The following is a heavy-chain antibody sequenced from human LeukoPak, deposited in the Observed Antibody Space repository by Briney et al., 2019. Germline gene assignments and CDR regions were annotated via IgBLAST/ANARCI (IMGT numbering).Heavy chain of an antibody. CDR3: ARTKTGWSEDAFDI. Sequence: SQTLSLTCTVSGGSISSGGYYWSWIRQPPGKGLEWIGEINHSGSTNYNPSLKSRVTISVDTSKNQFSLKLSSVTAADTAVYYCARTKTGWSEDAFDIWGQGTMVTVSS. CDR1: GGSISSGGYY. J-gene: IGHJ3*02. D-gene: IGHD2-8*01. CDR2: INHSGST. V-gene: IGHV4-30-2*01.